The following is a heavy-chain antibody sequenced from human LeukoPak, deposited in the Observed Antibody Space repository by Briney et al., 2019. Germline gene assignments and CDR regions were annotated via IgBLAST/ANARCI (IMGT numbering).Heavy chain of an antibody. V-gene: IGHV3-7*01. J-gene: IGHJ4*02. CDR2: IKPDGNET. CDR3: ARDGGELWPLDE. CDR1: GFPFKGYW. Sequence: SGGSLRLSCVSSGFPFKGYWMTWVRQSPGKGLDWVANIKPDGNETNYLDSVKGRFTISRDNARDSLFLEMNNLRVDDTAVYYCARDGGELWPLDEWGQGILVTVSS. D-gene: IGHD3-10*01.